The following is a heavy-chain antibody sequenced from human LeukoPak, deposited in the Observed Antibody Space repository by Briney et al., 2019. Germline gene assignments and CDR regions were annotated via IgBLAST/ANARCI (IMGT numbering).Heavy chain of an antibody. CDR1: GYSISSSNW. Sequence: SDTLSLTCAVSGYSISSSNWWGWIRQPPGKGLEWIGYIYYSGSIYYNPSLKSRVTMSVDTSKNQFSLKLSSVTAVDTAVYYCARTMSSSHTVYGMDVWGQGTLVTVSS. V-gene: IGHV4-28*05. CDR3: ARTMSSSHTVYGMDV. J-gene: IGHJ6*01. D-gene: IGHD2-2*02. CDR2: IYYSGSI.